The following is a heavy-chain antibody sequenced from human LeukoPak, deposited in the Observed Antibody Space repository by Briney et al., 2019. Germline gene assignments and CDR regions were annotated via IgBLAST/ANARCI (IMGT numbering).Heavy chain of an antibody. D-gene: IGHD6-19*01. Sequence: GGALRLSCAASGFTFSGYWMTWLRQAPGKGLEWVANIKEDGSEQYHVDSVKGRFTISRDNDKNSVYLQMNSLRAEDTAVYYCARGSGWVDYWGQGTLVTVSS. J-gene: IGHJ4*02. CDR2: IKEDGSEQ. CDR1: GFTFSGYW. V-gene: IGHV3-7*03. CDR3: ARGSGWVDY.